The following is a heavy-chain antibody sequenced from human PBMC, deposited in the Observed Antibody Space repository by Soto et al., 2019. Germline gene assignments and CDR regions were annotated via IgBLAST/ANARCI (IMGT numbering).Heavy chain of an antibody. D-gene: IGHD3-16*01. V-gene: IGHV5-10-1*01. CDR3: ARRPEHEGEYYSGMDV. Sequence: GESLKISCRGAGDSFTSYWISWVRQMHGKGLEWMGRIDPSDSYTNYSPSFQGHVTISADKSISTAYLQWSSLKASDTAMYYCARRPEHEGEYYSGMDVWGQGTTVTVSS. J-gene: IGHJ6*02. CDR2: IDPSDSYT. CDR1: GDSFTSYW.